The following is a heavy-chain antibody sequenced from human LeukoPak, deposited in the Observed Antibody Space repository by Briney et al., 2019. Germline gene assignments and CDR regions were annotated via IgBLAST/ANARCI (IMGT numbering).Heavy chain of an antibody. CDR3: AKDGRYFDWFDY. V-gene: IGHV3-9*01. Sequence: GGSLRLSCAASGFIFDDYAMHWVRQAPGKGLEWVSGISWNSNNIVYADSVKGRFTISRDNAKNSLYLQMNSLRPEDTALYYCAKDGRYFDWFDYWGQGTLVTVSS. CDR2: ISWNSNNI. CDR1: GFIFDDYA. D-gene: IGHD3-9*01. J-gene: IGHJ4*02.